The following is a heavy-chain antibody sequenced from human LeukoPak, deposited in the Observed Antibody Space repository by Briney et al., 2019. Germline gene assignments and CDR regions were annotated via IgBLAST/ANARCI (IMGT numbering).Heavy chain of an antibody. CDR3: ARVPGYSYGLANMDV. CDR1: GYTFTGYY. J-gene: IGHJ6*03. V-gene: IGHV1-2*02. D-gene: IGHD5-18*01. CDR2: INPNSGGT. Sequence: ASVKVSCKASGYTFTGYYMHWVRQAPGQGLEWMGWINPNSGGTNYAQKFQGRVTMTRDTSISTAYMELSRLRSDDTAVYYCARVPGYSYGLANMDVWGKGTTVTVSS.